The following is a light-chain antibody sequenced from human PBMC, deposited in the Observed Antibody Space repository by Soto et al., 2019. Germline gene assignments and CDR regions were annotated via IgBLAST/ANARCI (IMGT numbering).Light chain of an antibody. J-gene: IGKJ4*01. CDR3: QQRSHWPPLT. Sequence: EIVLTQSPATLSMSPGERATLSCRASQSVSTYLAWYQQKPGQGPRLLIFDASNRASGIPSRFSGSGSGTNFTLTISRLEPEDFAVYFCQQRSHWPPLTFGGGTKVEIK. CDR2: DAS. V-gene: IGKV3-11*01. CDR1: QSVSTY.